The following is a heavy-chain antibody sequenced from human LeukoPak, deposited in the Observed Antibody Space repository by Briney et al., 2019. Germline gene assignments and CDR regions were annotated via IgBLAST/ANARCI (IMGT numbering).Heavy chain of an antibody. CDR2: INPNSGGT. CDR3: ARDPSNYYGSGSYLDY. Sequence: ASVKVSCKASGYIFTGYYMHWMRQAPGQGLEWMGWINPNSGGTNYAQKFQGRVTMTRDTSISTAYMELSRLRSDGTAVYYCARDPSNYYGSGSYLDYWGQGTLVTVSS. V-gene: IGHV1-2*02. D-gene: IGHD3-10*01. CDR1: GYIFTGYY. J-gene: IGHJ4*02.